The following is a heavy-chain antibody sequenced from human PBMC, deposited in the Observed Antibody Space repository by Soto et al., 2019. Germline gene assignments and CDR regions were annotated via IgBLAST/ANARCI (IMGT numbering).Heavy chain of an antibody. CDR1: GFTFSNAW. V-gene: IGHV3-15*07. Sequence: GGSLRLSCAASGFTFSNAWMNWVRQAPGKGLEWVGRIKSKTDGGTTDYAAPVKGRFTISRDDSKNTLYLQMNSLKTEDTAVYYCSTGTTLGYYYGMDVWGQGTTVTAP. D-gene: IGHD1-7*01. CDR3: STGTTLGYYYGMDV. J-gene: IGHJ6*02. CDR2: IKSKTDGGTT.